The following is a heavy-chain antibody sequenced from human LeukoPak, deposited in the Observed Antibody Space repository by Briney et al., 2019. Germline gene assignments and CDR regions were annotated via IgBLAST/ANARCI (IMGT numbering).Heavy chain of an antibody. V-gene: IGHV3-48*04. CDR3: ARDHYSNTPDYYYYYYGMDV. D-gene: IGHD4-11*01. J-gene: IGHJ6*02. CDR2: ISSSGSTI. Sequence: GGSLRLSCAASGFTFSSYAMSWVRQAPGKGLEWVSYISSSGSTIYYADSVKGRFTISRDNAKNSLYLQLNSLRAEDTAVYYCARDHYSNTPDYYYYYYGMDVWGQGTTVTVSS. CDR1: GFTFSSYA.